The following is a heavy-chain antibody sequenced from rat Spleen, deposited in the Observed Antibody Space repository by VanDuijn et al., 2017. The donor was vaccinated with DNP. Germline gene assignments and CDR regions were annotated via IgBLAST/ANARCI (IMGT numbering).Heavy chain of an antibody. V-gene: IGHV5S11*01. CDR1: GFTFSNSD. J-gene: IGHJ2*01. Sequence: EVQLVESGGGLVQPGRSMKLSCAASGFTFSNSDMAWVRQAPTKGLEWVAAISPGGGNIYYRDSVKGRFTISRDNAKSTLYLQMDSLRSEETATYYCAKAGGYSPWYFDYWGQGVMVTVSS. CDR2: ISPGGGNI. D-gene: IGHD1-11*01. CDR3: AKAGGYSPWYFDY.